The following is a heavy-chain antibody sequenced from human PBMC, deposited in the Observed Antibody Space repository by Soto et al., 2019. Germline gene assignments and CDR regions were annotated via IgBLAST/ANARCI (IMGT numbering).Heavy chain of an antibody. CDR1: GGTFSSYA. CDR3: ARDRSADGSSYYFDY. CDR2: IIPIFGTA. J-gene: IGHJ4*02. Sequence: SVKVSCKASGGTFSSYAISWVRQAPGQGLEWMGGIIPIFGTANYAQKFQGRVTITADESTSTAYMELSSLRSEDTAVYYCARDRSADGSSYYFDYWGQGTLVTVSS. V-gene: IGHV1-69*13. D-gene: IGHD3-10*01.